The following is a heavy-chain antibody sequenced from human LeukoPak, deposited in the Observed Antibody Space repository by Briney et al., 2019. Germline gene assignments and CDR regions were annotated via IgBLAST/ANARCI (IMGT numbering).Heavy chain of an antibody. J-gene: IGHJ4*02. CDR2: TSSSSYI. CDR1: GFTFSSYS. V-gene: IGHV3-21*01. D-gene: IGHD5-12*01. CDR3: AREGGAKWLLSLGVIDY. Sequence: GGSLRLSCAASGFTFSSYSMNWVRQAPGKGLEWVSSTSSSSYIYYADSVKGRFTISRDNAKNSLYLQMNSLRAEDTAVYYCAREGGAKWLLSLGVIDYWGQGTLVTVSS.